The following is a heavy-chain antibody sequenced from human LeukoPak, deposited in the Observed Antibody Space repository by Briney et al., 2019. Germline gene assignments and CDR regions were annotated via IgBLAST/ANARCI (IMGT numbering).Heavy chain of an antibody. CDR3: AKDLGYDYVWGEGNFYDY. D-gene: IGHD3-16*01. V-gene: IGHV3-23*01. J-gene: IGHJ4*02. Sequence: GGSLRLSCAASGFTFSSDGMSWVRQAPGKGLEWVSVISGSGGNTDYADSVKGRLTISRHNAKNTLYLQMNSLRAEDTSVYYCAKDLGYDYVWGEGNFYDYGGQGTLVTVSS. CDR2: ISGSGGNT. CDR1: GFTFSSDG.